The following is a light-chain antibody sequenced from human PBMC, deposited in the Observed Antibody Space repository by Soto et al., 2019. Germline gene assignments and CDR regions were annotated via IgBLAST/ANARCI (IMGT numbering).Light chain of an antibody. Sequence: EIVMTQSPATLSVSPGERATLSCRASQSVGRNLAWYQQKPGQAPRLLIYGASTRATGIPARFSGSGSGTEVTLTISSLQSEDFAIYSCKQYNHWPPLTFGGGTKVEIK. V-gene: IGKV3-15*01. CDR1: QSVGRN. J-gene: IGKJ4*01. CDR2: GAS. CDR3: KQYNHWPPLT.